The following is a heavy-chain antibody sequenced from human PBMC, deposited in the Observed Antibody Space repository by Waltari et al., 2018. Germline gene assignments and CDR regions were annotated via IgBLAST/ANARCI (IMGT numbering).Heavy chain of an antibody. CDR2: IKSKTDGGTI. V-gene: IGHV3-15*01. CDR3: TTDHYSSSSQFAY. J-gene: IGHJ4*02. CDR1: GFTFSNAW. Sequence: EVQLVESGGGLVKPGGSLRLSCAASGFTFSNAWMSWVRQAPGKGLEWVGRIKSKTDGGTIDYAAPVKGRFTISGDDSKNTLYLQMNSLKTEDTAVYYCTTDHYSSSSQFAYWGQGTLVTVSS. D-gene: IGHD6-6*01.